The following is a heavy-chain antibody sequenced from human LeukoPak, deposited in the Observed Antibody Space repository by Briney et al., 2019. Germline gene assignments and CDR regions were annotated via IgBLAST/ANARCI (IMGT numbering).Heavy chain of an antibody. CDR3: ARGRQDVTMIVVVMTAVSYYLDV. V-gene: IGHV4-34*01. Sequence: SETLSLTCAVYGGSFSGYYWTWLRQTPGKGLEWIGEMNPSGSTNYNPSLKSRVTISVDTSKNQFSLKLSSVTAADTAVYYCARGRQDVTMIVVVMTAVSYYLDVWGKGTTVTVS. J-gene: IGHJ6*03. CDR1: GGSFSGYY. D-gene: IGHD3-22*01. CDR2: MNPSGST.